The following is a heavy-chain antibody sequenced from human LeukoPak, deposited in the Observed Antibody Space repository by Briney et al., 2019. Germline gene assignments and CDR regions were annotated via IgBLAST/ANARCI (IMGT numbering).Heavy chain of an antibody. CDR3: ARDRGPRTGFMVREAYAY. D-gene: IGHD3-10*01. CDR2: INTDGSIT. Sequence: PGGSLRLSCAASGFTFSDYWIHWVRQAPGKGLVWVSRINTDGSITNYADSVKGRFSISRDNAKNTLYLQMSSLRAEDTAVYYCARDRGPRTGFMVREAYAYRGQGTLVTVSS. J-gene: IGHJ4*02. V-gene: IGHV3-74*01. CDR1: GFTFSDYW.